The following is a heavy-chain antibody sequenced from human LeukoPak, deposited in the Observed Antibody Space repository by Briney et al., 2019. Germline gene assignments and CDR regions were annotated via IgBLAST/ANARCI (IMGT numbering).Heavy chain of an antibody. Sequence: PGGSLRLSCAASGFTFSSYGMRWVRQAPGKGLEWVSAISGSGGSTYYADSVKGRFTISRDNSKNTLYLQMNSLRAEDTAVYYCAKSCSGGSCYTVDWGQGTLVTVSS. D-gene: IGHD2-15*01. J-gene: IGHJ4*02. V-gene: IGHV3-23*01. CDR3: AKSCSGGSCYTVD. CDR2: ISGSGGST. CDR1: GFTFSSYG.